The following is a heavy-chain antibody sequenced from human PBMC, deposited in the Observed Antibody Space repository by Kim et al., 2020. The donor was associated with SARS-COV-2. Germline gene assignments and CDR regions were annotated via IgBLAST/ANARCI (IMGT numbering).Heavy chain of an antibody. D-gene: IGHD6-13*01. Sequence: GGSLGLSCAASGFTFSSYSMNWVRQAPGKGLEWVSSISSSSSYIYYADSVKGRFTISRDNAKNSLYLQMNSLRAEDTAVYYCARDSSSWLVFDYWGQGTLVTVSS. J-gene: IGHJ4*02. V-gene: IGHV3-21*01. CDR3: ARDSSSWLVFDY. CDR2: ISSSSSYI. CDR1: GFTFSSYS.